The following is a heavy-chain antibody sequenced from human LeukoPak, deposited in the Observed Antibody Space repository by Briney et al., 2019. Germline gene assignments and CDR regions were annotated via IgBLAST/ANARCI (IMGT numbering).Heavy chain of an antibody. CDR1: GYSFTSYW. CDR2: IYPGDSDT. Sequence: GESLKISCKGSGYSFTSYWNGWVRQMPGKGLEWMGIIYPGDSDTRYSPSFQGQVTISADKSISTAYLQWSSLKASDTAMYYCARRIAAAGYYWYFDLWGRGTLVTVSS. CDR3: ARRIAAAGYYWYFDL. D-gene: IGHD6-13*01. J-gene: IGHJ2*01. V-gene: IGHV5-51*01.